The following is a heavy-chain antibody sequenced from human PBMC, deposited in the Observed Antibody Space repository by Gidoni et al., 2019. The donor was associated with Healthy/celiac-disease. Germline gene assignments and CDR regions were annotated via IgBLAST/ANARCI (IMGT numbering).Heavy chain of an antibody. J-gene: IGHJ2*01. CDR1: GCTFSSYW. Sequence: EVQLVESGGGLVQPGGSLRLSCAASGCTFSSYWVSWVRQAPGKGLEWVANIKQDGSEKYYVDSVKGRFTISRDNAKNSLYLQMNSLRAEDTAVYYCAREGPSRWYFDLWGRGTLVTVSS. CDR2: IKQDGSEK. V-gene: IGHV3-7*01. CDR3: AREGPSRWYFDL.